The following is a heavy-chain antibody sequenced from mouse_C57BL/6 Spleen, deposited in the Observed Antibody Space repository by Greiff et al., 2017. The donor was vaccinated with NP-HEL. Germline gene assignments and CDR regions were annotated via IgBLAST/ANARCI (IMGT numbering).Heavy chain of an antibody. D-gene: IGHD1-1*01. Sequence: EVKLMESGGDLVKPGGSLKLSCAASGFTFSSYGMSWVRQTPDKRLEWVATISSGGSYTYYPDSVKGRFTISRDNAKNTLYLQMSSLKSEDTAMYYCASDPYGSSSLDYWGQGTTLTVSS. CDR3: ASDPYGSSSLDY. V-gene: IGHV5-6*01. CDR1: GFTFSSYG. J-gene: IGHJ2*01. CDR2: ISSGGSYT.